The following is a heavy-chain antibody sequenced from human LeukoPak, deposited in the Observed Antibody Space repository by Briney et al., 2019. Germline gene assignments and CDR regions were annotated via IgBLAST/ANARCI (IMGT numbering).Heavy chain of an antibody. CDR2: IFPGDSDT. J-gene: IGHJ4*02. V-gene: IGHV5-51*01. D-gene: IGHD3-3*01. CDR3: VRPREIRSGSHYYFDY. CDR1: GYSFTTYW. Sequence: GESLKISCKASGYSFTTYWIGWVRQMPGKGLEWMGIIFPGDSDTRYSPSFQGQVTISADKSITTAYLQWSSLEASDTAMYYRVRPREIRSGSHYYFDYWGQGTPVT.